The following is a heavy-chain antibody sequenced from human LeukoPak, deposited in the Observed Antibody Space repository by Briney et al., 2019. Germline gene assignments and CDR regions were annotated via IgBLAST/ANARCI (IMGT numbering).Heavy chain of an antibody. CDR2: IIPILGIA. J-gene: IGHJ2*01. D-gene: IGHD3-22*01. CDR1: GYTFTGYY. V-gene: IGHV1-69*04. Sequence: ASVKVSCKASGYTFTGYYMHWVRQAPGQGLEWMGRIIPILGIANYAQKFQGRVTITADKSTSTAYMELSSLRSEDTAVYYCARDLAPVVVDSYWYFDLWGRGTLVTVSS. CDR3: ARDLAPVVVDSYWYFDL.